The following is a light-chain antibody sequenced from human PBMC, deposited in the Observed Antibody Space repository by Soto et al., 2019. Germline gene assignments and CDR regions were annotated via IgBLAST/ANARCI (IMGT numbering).Light chain of an antibody. CDR3: SSYAGSNIPVV. Sequence: QSALTQPPSASGSPGQSVTISCTGTSSDVGGYNCVSWYKQHPGKAPKLMIYEVSKRPSGVPDRFSGSKSGNTASLTVSGLQAEDEADYYCSSYAGSNIPVVFGGGTKLTVL. V-gene: IGLV2-8*01. CDR1: SSDVGGYNC. CDR2: EVS. J-gene: IGLJ2*01.